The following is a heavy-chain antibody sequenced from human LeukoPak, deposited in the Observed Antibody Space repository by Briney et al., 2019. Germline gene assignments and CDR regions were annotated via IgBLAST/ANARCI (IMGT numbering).Heavy chain of an antibody. V-gene: IGHV1-2*02. CDR1: GYTFTDYY. Sequence: ASVKVSCKASGYTFTDYYMHWVRQAPGQGFEWMGWINPNDGDTYYAQKFQGRVTMTRDTSISTAHMEVSRLRSDDPAVYYCARVNFLYCSSTSCLFDYWGQGTLVTVSS. D-gene: IGHD2-2*01. J-gene: IGHJ4*02. CDR2: INPNDGDT. CDR3: ARVNFLYCSSTSCLFDY.